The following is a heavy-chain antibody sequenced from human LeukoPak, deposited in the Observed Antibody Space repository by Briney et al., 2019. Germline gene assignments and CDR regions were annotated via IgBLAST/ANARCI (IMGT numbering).Heavy chain of an antibody. V-gene: IGHV4-59*12. Sequence: ASETLSLTCTVSGGSISTYYWNWIRQPPGKVLEWIGYIYYSGTTNYNPSLKSRVSMSVDTSKNQFSLKLSSVTAADTAVYYCARGNDYGDYNWFDPWGQGTLVTVSS. CDR1: GGSISTYY. CDR2: IYYSGTT. D-gene: IGHD4-17*01. CDR3: ARGNDYGDYNWFDP. J-gene: IGHJ5*02.